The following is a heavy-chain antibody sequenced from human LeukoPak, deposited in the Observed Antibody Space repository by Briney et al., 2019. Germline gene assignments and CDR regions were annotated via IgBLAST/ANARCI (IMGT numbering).Heavy chain of an antibody. Sequence: SGGSLRLSCAASGFTFSSYAMSWVRQAPGKGLEWVAVIWYDGSNKYYADSVKGRFTISRDNSKNTLYLQMNSLRAEDTAVYYCARGSQRSYYFDYWGQGTLVTVSS. D-gene: IGHD1-1*01. J-gene: IGHJ4*02. CDR1: GFTFSSYA. CDR3: ARGSQRSYYFDY. V-gene: IGHV3-33*08. CDR2: IWYDGSNK.